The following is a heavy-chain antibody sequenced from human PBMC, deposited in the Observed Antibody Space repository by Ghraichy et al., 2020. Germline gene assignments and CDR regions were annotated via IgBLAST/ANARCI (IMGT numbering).Heavy chain of an antibody. CDR3: ARGYQDYGDYVVPWYFDL. Sequence: SETLSLTCAVYGGSFSGYYWSWIRQPPGKGLEWIGEINHSGSTNYNPSLKSRVTISVDTSKNQFSLKLSSVTAADTAVYYCARGYQDYGDYVVPWYFDLWGRGTLVTVSS. CDR1: GGSFSGYY. J-gene: IGHJ2*01. D-gene: IGHD4-17*01. V-gene: IGHV4-34*01. CDR2: INHSGST.